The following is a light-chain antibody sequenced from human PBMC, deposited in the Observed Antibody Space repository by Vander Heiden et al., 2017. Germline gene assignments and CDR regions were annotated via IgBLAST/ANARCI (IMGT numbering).Light chain of an antibody. CDR2: ATS. V-gene: IGKV1-39*01. CDR3: QQSYTSPPRCT. J-gene: IGKJ2*02. CDR1: QSISSY. Sequence: DIQMTQSPSSLSASVGDRVTITCRASQSISSYLNWYQQKPGKAPKLLIHATSNLQSGFPSRFSGSGSGTDFTLTISSLQPEDFATYYCQQSYTSPPRCTFGQGTKLEIK.